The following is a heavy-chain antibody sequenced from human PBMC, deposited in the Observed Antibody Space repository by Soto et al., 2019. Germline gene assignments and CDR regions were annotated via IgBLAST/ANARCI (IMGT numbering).Heavy chain of an antibody. D-gene: IGHD6-6*01. V-gene: IGHV3-23*01. CDR3: ARAREVTFIRMPSSH. CDR2: IGGSGDGT. CDR1: GFTFDVYA. Sequence: GSLRLSCAASGFTFDVYAMSWVRQAPGKGLQWVSSIGGSGDGTYYADSVKGRFTISRDNSKNTLYLQMNSLRAEDTAVYYCARAREVTFIRMPSSHWGQGTLVTVSS. J-gene: IGHJ4*02.